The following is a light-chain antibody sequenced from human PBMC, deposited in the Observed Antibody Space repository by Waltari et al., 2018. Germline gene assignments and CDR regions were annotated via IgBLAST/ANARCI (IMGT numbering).Light chain of an antibody. CDR3: QQYGTYPPT. CDR2: GTF. CDR1: QSVKNQF. J-gene: IGKJ4*01. Sequence: EIVLTQSPGTLSLSPGERVTLSCRASQSVKNQFLGWYQQQKPGQAPGLLIFGTFNRATGIPDRFSGGGSGTDFTLSISRLEPEDFAVYYCQQYGTYPPTFGGGTKVEI. V-gene: IGKV3-20*01.